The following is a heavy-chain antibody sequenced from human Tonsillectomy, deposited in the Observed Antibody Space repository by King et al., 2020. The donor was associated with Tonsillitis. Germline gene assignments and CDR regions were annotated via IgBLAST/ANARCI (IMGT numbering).Heavy chain of an antibody. CDR1: AFDFTTYA. D-gene: IGHD3-22*01. CDR3: ANYYDSSGYSGLGY. CDR2: ISSDGTNK. J-gene: IGHJ4*02. Sequence: VQLVESGGGVVQPGRSLRLSCAASAFDFTTYAMHWVRQAPGKGLEWMAVISSDGTNKYYADSVKGRFTISRDNSKKTLYLQMTSLRAEDTAMYYCANYYDSSGYSGLGYWGQGTLVTVSA. V-gene: IGHV3-30-3*01.